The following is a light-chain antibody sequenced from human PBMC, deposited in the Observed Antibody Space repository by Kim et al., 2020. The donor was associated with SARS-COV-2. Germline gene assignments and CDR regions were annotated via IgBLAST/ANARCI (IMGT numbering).Light chain of an antibody. CDR2: GAS. J-gene: IGKJ2*01. V-gene: IGKV3-15*01. Sequence: VSPGERATLSCRASQSLTSSLLAWYQQKPGQAPRLLISGASTRANDIPARFSGSGSGTEFILTISSLQSEDFAVYYCQQYHDWPYTFGQGTKLEI. CDR1: QSLTSS. CDR3: QQYHDWPYT.